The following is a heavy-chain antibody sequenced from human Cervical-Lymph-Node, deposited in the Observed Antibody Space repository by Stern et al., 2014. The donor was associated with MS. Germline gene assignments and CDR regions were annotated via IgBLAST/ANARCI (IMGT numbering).Heavy chain of an antibody. V-gene: IGHV3-21*01. CDR1: GFPLSIFS. CDR3: ATKRSISGGTLDY. J-gene: IGHJ4*02. D-gene: IGHD3-3*01. CDR2: ISSRSDYR. Sequence: EVQLVESGGGLVKPGGSLRLSCAASGFPLSIFSTYSMTWVRQAPGKGLEWVSSISSRSDYRHYAESVKGRFTVSRDNAKDSLFLQMNRLRAEDTAVYYCATKRSISGGTLDYWGQGTLVTVSS.